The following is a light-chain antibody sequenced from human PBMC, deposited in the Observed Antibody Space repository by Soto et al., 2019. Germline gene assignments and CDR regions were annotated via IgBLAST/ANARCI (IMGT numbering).Light chain of an antibody. CDR3: SSYAGSLTWE. CDR2: EGS. J-gene: IGLJ3*02. Sequence: QSVLTQPASVSGSPEQSITISCTGPGSDVGSFDLVSWYQQHPGKAPKLIIFEGSKRPSGVSDRFSGSKSDNRASLTISGLQAEDEADYYCSSYAGSLTWEFGGGTKVTVL. CDR1: GSDVGSFDL. V-gene: IGLV2-23*01.